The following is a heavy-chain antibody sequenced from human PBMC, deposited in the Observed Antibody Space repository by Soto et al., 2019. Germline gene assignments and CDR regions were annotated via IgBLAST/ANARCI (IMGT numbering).Heavy chain of an antibody. Sequence: QVQLQQWGTKLSKPSETLSLTCAVYGGSFSGYYWSWIRQPPGKALEWIGEIDHSGGTNYNASLKSRVTRSAVTSHTQFSRKCRAATAADTAIYYCASARLGGAANWGQGTLVTVSS. V-gene: IGHV4-34*01. CDR1: GGSFSGYY. CDR2: IDHSGGT. CDR3: ASARLGGAAN. J-gene: IGHJ4*02. D-gene: IGHD3-16*01.